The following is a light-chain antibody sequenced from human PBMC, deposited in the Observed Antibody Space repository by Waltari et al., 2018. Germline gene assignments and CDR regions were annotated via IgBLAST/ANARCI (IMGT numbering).Light chain of an antibody. CDR2: GGS. V-gene: IGKV2-40*01. Sequence: DIVMTQSPLSLLLTPGEPASISCRSSQSLLQSNGNTYLHWYLQRPGQFPQLLIYGGSNRASGVPDRFSGSGSGTDFTLKISKVEAEDVGVYYCVQTIAFPYSFGQGTKVEIK. CDR1: QSLLQSNGNTY. CDR3: VQTIAFPYS. J-gene: IGKJ2*03.